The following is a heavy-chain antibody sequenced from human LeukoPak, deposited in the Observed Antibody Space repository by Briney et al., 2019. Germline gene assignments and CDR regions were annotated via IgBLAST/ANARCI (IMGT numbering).Heavy chain of an antibody. V-gene: IGHV1-18*01. CDR1: GYTFTNYY. Sequence: ASVKVSCKASGYTFTNYYIHWVRQAPGQGLEWMGWISAYNGNTNYAQKLQGRVTMTTDTSTSTAYMELRSLRSDDTAVYYCARVDLSRYSSSWYDYYYYMDVWGKGTTVTISS. CDR2: ISAYNGNT. D-gene: IGHD6-13*01. CDR3: ARVDLSRYSSSWYDYYYYMDV. J-gene: IGHJ6*03.